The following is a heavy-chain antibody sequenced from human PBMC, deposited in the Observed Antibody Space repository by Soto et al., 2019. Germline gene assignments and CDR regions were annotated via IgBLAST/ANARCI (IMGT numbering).Heavy chain of an antibody. CDR1: GYTFITYY. CDR3: ERHVNSGLEY. V-gene: IGHV1-46*01. J-gene: IGHJ4*02. CDR2: INPSGGST. D-gene: IGHD1-20*01. Sequence: ASVKVSCKASGYTFITYYMHWVRQAPGQGLEWMGFINPSGGSTSYAQKFQARVTMTRDTSTSTVYMELSSLRSEDTHAYYCERHVNSGLEYWGQGTLVTVLL.